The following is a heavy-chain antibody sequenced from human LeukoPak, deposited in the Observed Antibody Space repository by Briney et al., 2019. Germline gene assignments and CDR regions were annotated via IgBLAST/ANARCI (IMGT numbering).Heavy chain of an antibody. V-gene: IGHV4-39*02. CDR3: ATFSGNYVFYY. D-gene: IGHD1-26*01. J-gene: IGHJ4*02. CDR2: VYYSGST. CDR1: GGSLNRSSKY. Sequence: PSETLSLTCSGSGGSLNRSSKYWGWLRQSPGTGLEWIGSVYYSGSTKYNSSLKSRVPISEDTSKNHFSLKLSAVAAADTAVYYCATFSGNYVFYYWGQGTRVTVSS.